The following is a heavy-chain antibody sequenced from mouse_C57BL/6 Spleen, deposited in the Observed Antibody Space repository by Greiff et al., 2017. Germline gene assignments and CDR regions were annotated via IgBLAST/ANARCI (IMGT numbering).Heavy chain of an antibody. CDR3: ARHVDYDGWYFDV. D-gene: IGHD2-4*01. V-gene: IGHV5-12*01. CDR2: ISNGGGST. CDR1: GFTFSDYY. J-gene: IGHJ1*03. Sequence: EVQVVESGGGLVQPGGSLKLSCAASGFTFSDYYMYWVRQTPEKRLEWVAYISNGGGSTYYPDTVKGRFTISRDNAKNTLYLQMSRLKSEDTAMYYCARHVDYDGWYFDVWGTGTTVTVSS.